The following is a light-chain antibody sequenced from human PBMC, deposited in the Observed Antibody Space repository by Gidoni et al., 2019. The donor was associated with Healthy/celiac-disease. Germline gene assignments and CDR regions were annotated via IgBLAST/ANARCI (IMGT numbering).Light chain of an antibody. Sequence: EIVMMQSPATLSVSPGERATLSCMASQSVSSNLAWYQQKPGQAPRLLIYGASPRATGIPARFSGSGSGTEFTLTISILQSEDFAVYYCQQYNTWPRYTFGQGTKLEIK. CDR1: QSVSSN. V-gene: IGKV3-15*01. CDR3: QQYNTWPRYT. CDR2: GAS. J-gene: IGKJ2*01.